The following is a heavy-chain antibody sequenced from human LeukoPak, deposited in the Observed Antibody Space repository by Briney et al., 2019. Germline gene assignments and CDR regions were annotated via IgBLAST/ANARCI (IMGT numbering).Heavy chain of an antibody. CDR3: ARGKGGSYYGYFDY. V-gene: IGHV4-34*01. D-gene: IGHD1-26*01. Sequence: SETLSLTCAVYGGSFSGYYWSWIRQPPGKGLEWIGEINHSGSTNYNPSLKSRVTISVDTSKNQFSLKLSSVTAADTAVYYCARGKGGSYYGYFDYWGQGTLVTVSS. CDR2: INHSGST. J-gene: IGHJ4*02. CDR1: GGSFSGYY.